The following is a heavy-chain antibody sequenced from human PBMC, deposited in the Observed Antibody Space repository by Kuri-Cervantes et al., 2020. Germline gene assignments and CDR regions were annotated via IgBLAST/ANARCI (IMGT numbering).Heavy chain of an antibody. V-gene: IGHV4-34*01. CDR3: ARATDGVDY. J-gene: IGHJ4*02. Sequence: SETLSLTCAVYGGSFSGYYWSWIRQPPGKGLEWIGEINHSGSTNYNPSLKSRVTILVDTSKNQFSLKLSSVTAADTAVYYCARATDGVDYWGQGTLVTVSS. CDR2: INHSGST. D-gene: IGHD3-10*01. CDR1: GGSFSGYY.